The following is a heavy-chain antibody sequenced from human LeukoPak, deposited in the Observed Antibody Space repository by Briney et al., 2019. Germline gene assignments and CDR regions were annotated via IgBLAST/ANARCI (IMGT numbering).Heavy chain of an antibody. V-gene: IGHV3-30*02. CDR2: IRYDGSNK. J-gene: IGHJ4*02. Sequence: GGSLRLSCAASGFTFSSYGMHWVRQAPGKGLEWVAFIRYDGSNKYYADSVKGRFTISRDNSKNTLYLQMNSLRAEDTAVYYCARPPGVLRYFDWSHYFDYWGQGTLVTVSS. CDR1: GFTFSSYG. CDR3: ARPPGVLRYFDWSHYFDY. D-gene: IGHD3-9*01.